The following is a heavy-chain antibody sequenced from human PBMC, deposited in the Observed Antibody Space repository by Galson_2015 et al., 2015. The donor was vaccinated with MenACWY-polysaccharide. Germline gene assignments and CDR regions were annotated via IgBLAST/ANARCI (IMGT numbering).Heavy chain of an antibody. D-gene: IGHD3-9*01. CDR2: ISGSGDNT. V-gene: IGHV3-23*01. CDR1: GFTFSTYA. Sequence: SLRLSCAASGFTFSTYAMSWVRQAPGKGLKWVSTISGSGDNTYYADFVKGRFTISRDNSKNTLYLQMSSLRAEDTAVYYCAKDEGLLTGYLDYWGQGTLVTVSS. CDR3: AKDEGLLTGYLDY. J-gene: IGHJ4*02.